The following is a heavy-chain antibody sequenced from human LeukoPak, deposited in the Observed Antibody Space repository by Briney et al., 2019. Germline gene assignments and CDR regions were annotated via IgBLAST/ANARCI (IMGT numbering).Heavy chain of an antibody. D-gene: IGHD5-12*01. CDR2: ISAYNGNT. Sequence: ASVKVSCKASGYTFTSYGISRVRQAPGQGLEWMGWISAYNGNTNYAQKLQGRVTMTTDTSTSTAYMELRSLRSDDTAVYYCASSGYDLIPFDYWGQGTLVTVSS. CDR3: ASSGYDLIPFDY. V-gene: IGHV1-18*01. CDR1: GYTFTSYG. J-gene: IGHJ4*02.